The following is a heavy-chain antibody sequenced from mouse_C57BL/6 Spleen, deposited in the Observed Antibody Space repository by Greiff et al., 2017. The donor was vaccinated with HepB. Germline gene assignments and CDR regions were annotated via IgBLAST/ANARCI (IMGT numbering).Heavy chain of an antibody. CDR1: GYTFTSYW. Sequence: VQLQQPGAELVRPGTSVKLSCKASGYTFTSYWMHWVKQRPGQGLEWIGVIDPSDSYTNYNQKFKGKATLTVDTSSSTAYMQLSSLTSEDSAVYYCARSTVVAMGSYWYFDVWGTGTTVTVSS. CDR2: IDPSDSYT. D-gene: IGHD1-1*01. CDR3: ARSTVVAMGSYWYFDV. V-gene: IGHV1-59*01. J-gene: IGHJ1*03.